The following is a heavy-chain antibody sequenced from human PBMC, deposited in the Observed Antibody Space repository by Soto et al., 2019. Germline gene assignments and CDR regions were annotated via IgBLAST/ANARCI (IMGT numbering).Heavy chain of an antibody. V-gene: IGHV4-31*11. D-gene: IGHD5-12*01. J-gene: IGHJ6*02. CDR2: IYHSGAT. Sequence: QVQLQESGPGLVKPSQTLSLTCAVSGGSITRDNFFWNWIRQRPGKGLERIGCIYHSGATYYNPFLRSRLVVSIDKAKNHFPLNLTPVTAADTAVYYCPKFEYSGSSGFYYYSGMDVWGQGTTATVSS. CDR1: GGSITRDNFF. CDR3: PKFEYSGSSGFYYYSGMDV.